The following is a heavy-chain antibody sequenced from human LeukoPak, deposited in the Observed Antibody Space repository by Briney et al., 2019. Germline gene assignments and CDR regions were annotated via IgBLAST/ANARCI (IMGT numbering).Heavy chain of an antibody. Sequence: ASVKVSCKASEYTFTNYYIHWVRQAPGQGLEWMGIINPRGGSTSYAQKFQGRVTMTRDTSTSTAYMELSSLRSDDTAVYYCASATLRCSGGGCYEMDVWGKGTTVTVSS. D-gene: IGHD2-15*01. CDR1: EYTFTNYY. J-gene: IGHJ6*04. V-gene: IGHV1-46*01. CDR3: ASATLRCSGGGCYEMDV. CDR2: INPRGGST.